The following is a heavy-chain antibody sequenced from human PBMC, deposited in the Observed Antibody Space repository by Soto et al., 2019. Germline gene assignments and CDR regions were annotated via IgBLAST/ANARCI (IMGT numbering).Heavy chain of an antibody. V-gene: IGHV5-51*01. CDR3: ASSVYSHSWTY. CDR1: GYSFASYW. Sequence: PGESLKISCKGSGYSFASYWIGWVRQIPGKGLEWMGIIYPGDSDTRYSPSFQGQVTISADKSISSAYLQWNSLKASDTAMYYCASSVYSHSWTYWGQGTLVTVS. CDR2: IYPGDSDT. J-gene: IGHJ4*02. D-gene: IGHD5-18*01.